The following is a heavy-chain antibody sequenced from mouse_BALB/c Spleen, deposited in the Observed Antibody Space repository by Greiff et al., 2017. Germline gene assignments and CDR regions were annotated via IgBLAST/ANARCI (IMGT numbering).Heavy chain of an antibody. CDR2: ISYSGST. V-gene: IGHV3-2*02. CDR1: GYSITSDYA. CDR3: ARRDYDDYYYAMDY. D-gene: IGHD2-4*01. J-gene: IGHJ4*01. Sequence: ESGPGLVKPSQSLSLTCTVTGYSITSDYAWNWIRQFPGNKLEWMGYISYSGSTSYNPSLKSRISLTRDTSKNQFFLQLNSVTTEDTATYYCARRDYDDYYYAMDYWGQGTSVTVSS.